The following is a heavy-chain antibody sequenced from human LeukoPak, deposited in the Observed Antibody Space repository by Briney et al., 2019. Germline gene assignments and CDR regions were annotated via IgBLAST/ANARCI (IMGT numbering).Heavy chain of an antibody. J-gene: IGHJ5*02. V-gene: IGHV3-21*01. Sequence: GGSLRLSCAASGFTFSSYSMNWVRQAPGKGLEWVSSISSTSAYIHYAESVKGRFTISRDNIDNVVYLQMNSLRAEDTAVYYCARVAVAGPTGWFDPWGQGTLVTVSS. CDR1: GFTFSSYS. D-gene: IGHD6-19*01. CDR2: ISSTSAYI. CDR3: ARVAVAGPTGWFDP.